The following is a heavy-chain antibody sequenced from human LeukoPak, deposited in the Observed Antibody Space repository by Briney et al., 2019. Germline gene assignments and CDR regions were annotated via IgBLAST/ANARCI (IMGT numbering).Heavy chain of an antibody. CDR1: GFTFDDYG. V-gene: IGHV3-20*04. CDR3: AKDNLKRITMIVVVQPLDY. CDR2: INWNGGST. D-gene: IGHD3-22*01. Sequence: GGSLRLSCAASGFTFDDYGMSWVRQAPGKGLEWVSGINWNGGSTGYADSVKGRFTISRDNSKNTLYLQMNSLRAEDTAVYYCAKDNLKRITMIVVVQPLDYWGQGTLVTVSS. J-gene: IGHJ4*02.